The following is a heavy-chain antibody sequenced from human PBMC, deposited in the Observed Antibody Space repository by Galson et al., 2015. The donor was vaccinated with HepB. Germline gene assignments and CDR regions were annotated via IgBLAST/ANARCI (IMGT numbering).Heavy chain of an antibody. Sequence: QSGAEVKKPGESLKISCKGSGYSFTSYWIGWVRQMPGKGLEWMGIIYPGDSDTRYSPSFQGQVTISADKSISTAYLQWSSLKASDTAMYYCAGRYRDYGDYLGAFDIWGQGTMVTVSS. D-gene: IGHD4-17*01. CDR2: IYPGDSDT. CDR1: GYSFTSYW. V-gene: IGHV5-51*01. J-gene: IGHJ3*02. CDR3: AGRYRDYGDYLGAFDI.